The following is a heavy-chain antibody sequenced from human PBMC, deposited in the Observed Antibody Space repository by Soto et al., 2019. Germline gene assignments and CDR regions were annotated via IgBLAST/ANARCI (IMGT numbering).Heavy chain of an antibody. D-gene: IGHD3-16*02. Sequence: GGSLRLSCAASGFTFSSYAMSWVRQAPGKGLEWVSAISGSGGSTYYADSVKGRFTISRDNSKNTLYLQMNSLRAEDTAVYYCAKVTDHGPPYDYIWGSYRYTPFDYWGQGTLVTVSS. V-gene: IGHV3-23*01. CDR3: AKVTDHGPPYDYIWGSYRYTPFDY. CDR2: ISGSGGST. J-gene: IGHJ4*02. CDR1: GFTFSSYA.